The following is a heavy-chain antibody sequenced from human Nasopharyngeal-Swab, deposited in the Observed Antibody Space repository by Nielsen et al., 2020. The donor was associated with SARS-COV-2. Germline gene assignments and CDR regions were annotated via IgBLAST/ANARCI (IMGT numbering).Heavy chain of an antibody. J-gene: IGHJ6*03. V-gene: IGHV4-59*01. Sequence: WIRQPPGKGLEWIGYIYYSGSTNYNPSLKSRVTISVDTSKSQFSLKLSSVTAADTAVYYCARVGGLWSAGFYYYYMDVWGKGTTVTVSS. CDR2: IYYSGST. D-gene: IGHD3-3*01. CDR3: ARVGGLWSAGFYYYYMDV.